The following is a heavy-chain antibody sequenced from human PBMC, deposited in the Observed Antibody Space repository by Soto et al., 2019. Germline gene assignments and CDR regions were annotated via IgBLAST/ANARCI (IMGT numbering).Heavy chain of an antibody. J-gene: IGHJ5*02. CDR1: GFTFSSYA. V-gene: IGHV3-30-3*01. CDR2: ISYDGSNK. Sequence: GGSLRLSCAASGFTFSSYAMHWVRQAPGKGLEWVAVISYDGSNKYYADSVKGRFTISRDNSKNTLYLQMNSLRAEDTAVYYCARDLMGFEQWLVKELGWFDPWGQGTLVTVSS. CDR3: ARDLMGFEQWLVKELGWFDP. D-gene: IGHD6-19*01.